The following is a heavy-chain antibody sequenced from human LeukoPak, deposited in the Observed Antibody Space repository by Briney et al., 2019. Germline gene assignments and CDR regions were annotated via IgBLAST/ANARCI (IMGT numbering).Heavy chain of an antibody. CDR3: ARAGGSGWYALDV. J-gene: IGHJ3*01. D-gene: IGHD6-13*01. V-gene: IGHV3-13*04. CDR2: IGSAGDT. Sequence: PGGSLRLSCAASGFTFSSYDMHWVRQATGKGLEWVSGIGSAGDTYYPASVKGRFTISRENGKKSLYLQMNSLRAGDSTVYYCARAGGSGWYALDVWGQGTMVTVSS. CDR1: GFTFSSYD.